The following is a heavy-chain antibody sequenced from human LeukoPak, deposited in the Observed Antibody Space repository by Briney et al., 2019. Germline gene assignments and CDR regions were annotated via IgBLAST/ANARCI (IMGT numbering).Heavy chain of an antibody. D-gene: IGHD3-10*01. Sequence: QTGGSLRLSCAASGFTLGSYSMNWVRQAPGKGLEWVSYISSSSSTRYYADSVKGRFTISRDNAKNSLFLQMNRLRAEDTAVYYCARDYYGSGSYDYWGQGTLDTVSS. CDR3: ARDYYGSGSYDY. CDR2: ISSSSSTR. J-gene: IGHJ4*02. CDR1: GFTLGSYS. V-gene: IGHV3-48*01.